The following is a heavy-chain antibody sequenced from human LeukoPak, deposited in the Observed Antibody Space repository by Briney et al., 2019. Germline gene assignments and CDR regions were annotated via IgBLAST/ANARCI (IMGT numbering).Heavy chain of an antibody. CDR2: INTDGSIT. J-gene: IGHJ4*02. V-gene: IGHV3-74*01. D-gene: IGHD3-22*01. CDR1: GFTFSDYW. CDR3: ARSPYDSSGYLDY. Sequence: GGSLRLSCAASGFTFSDYWIHWVRQAPGKGLVWVSRINTDGSITNYADSVKGRFTISRDNSKNTLYLQMNSLRAEDTAVYYCARSPYDSSGYLDYWGQGTLVTVSS.